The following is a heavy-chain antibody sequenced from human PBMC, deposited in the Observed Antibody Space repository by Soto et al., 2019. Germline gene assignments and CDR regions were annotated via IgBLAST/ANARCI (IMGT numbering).Heavy chain of an antibody. Sequence: QLQLQESGPGLVKPSETLSLTCTVSGGSISSSSYYWGWIRQPPGKGLEWIGSIYYSGSPYYNPSLKSRATMPVATSKNQFSLKLSSVTAADTAVYYCARREADGYNLDSFDYWGQGTLVTVSS. J-gene: IGHJ4*02. CDR1: GGSISSSSYY. CDR2: IYYSGSP. V-gene: IGHV4-39*01. D-gene: IGHD5-12*01. CDR3: ARREADGYNLDSFDY.